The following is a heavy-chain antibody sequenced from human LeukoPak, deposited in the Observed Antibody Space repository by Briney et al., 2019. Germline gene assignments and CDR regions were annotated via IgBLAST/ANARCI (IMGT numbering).Heavy chain of an antibody. Sequence: ASVKVSCKASGYTFTDYYIHWVRQAPGQGLEWMGWMDPKSGETNHAQRFQGWVTMTRDTSISTAYMELSRLRSDDTAVYYCAREIAVAGTYYYYYGMDVWGQGTTVTVSS. D-gene: IGHD6-19*01. J-gene: IGHJ6*02. CDR2: MDPKSGET. V-gene: IGHV1-2*04. CDR1: GYTFTDYY. CDR3: AREIAVAGTYYYYYGMDV.